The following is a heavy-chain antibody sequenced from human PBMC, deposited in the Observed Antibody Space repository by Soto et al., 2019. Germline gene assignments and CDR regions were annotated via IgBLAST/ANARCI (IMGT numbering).Heavy chain of an antibody. CDR2: IYTSGST. CDR1: GGSISSYY. Sequence: QVQLQESGPGLVKPSETLSLTCTVSGGSISSYYWSWIRQPAGKGLAWIGRIYTSGSTNYNPSLKRRVTLSVDTSKNQFSLKLSSVTAADTAVYYCARGGFYDYVWGSYRTGGMDVWGQGTTVTVSS. J-gene: IGHJ6*02. D-gene: IGHD3-16*02. CDR3: ARGGFYDYVWGSYRTGGMDV. V-gene: IGHV4-4*07.